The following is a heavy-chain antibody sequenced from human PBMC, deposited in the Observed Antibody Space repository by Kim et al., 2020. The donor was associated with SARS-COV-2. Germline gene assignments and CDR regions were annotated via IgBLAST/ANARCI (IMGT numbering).Heavy chain of an antibody. CDR1: GYTFTGYY. J-gene: IGHJ5*02. Sequence: ASVKVSCKASGYTFTGYYMHWVRQAPGQGLEWMGWINPNSGGTNYAQKFQGRVTMTRDTSISTAYMELSRLRSDDTAVYYCARDRAVGSWFDPWGQGTLVTVSS. CDR2: INPNSGGT. D-gene: IGHD1-26*01. CDR3: ARDRAVGSWFDP. V-gene: IGHV1-2*02.